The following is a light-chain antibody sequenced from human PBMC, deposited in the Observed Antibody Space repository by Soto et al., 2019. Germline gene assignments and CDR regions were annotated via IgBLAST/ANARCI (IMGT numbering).Light chain of an antibody. CDR2: DAS. V-gene: IGKV3-20*01. Sequence: ELLLTQSPAAESLSPGERGTLSCRASQSVNIYLAWYQQKPGQAPRLLIYDASDRATDIPARFSGSGSGTDFTLTISRLEPEDFAVYYCQQYGSSPITVGQGTRLENK. CDR3: QQYGSSPIT. CDR1: QSVNIY. J-gene: IGKJ5*01.